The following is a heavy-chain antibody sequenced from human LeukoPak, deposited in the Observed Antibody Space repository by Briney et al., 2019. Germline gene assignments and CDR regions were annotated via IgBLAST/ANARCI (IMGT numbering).Heavy chain of an antibody. Sequence: GRSLRLSCVTSGFTFSNYGMHWVRQLPGKGLEWVAVISYDSEGNYHVDSVKGRFTISRDNSKNTLYLQMNSLRAEDTALYYWAKTRGDYGVDYLDYWGQGTPVTVSS. CDR2: ISYDSEGN. CDR3: AKTRGDYGVDYLDY. CDR1: GFTFSNYG. J-gene: IGHJ4*02. V-gene: IGHV3-30*18. D-gene: IGHD4-17*01.